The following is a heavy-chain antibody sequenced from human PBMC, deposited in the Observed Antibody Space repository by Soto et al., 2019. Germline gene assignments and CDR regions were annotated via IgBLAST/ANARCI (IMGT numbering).Heavy chain of an antibody. V-gene: IGHV1-18*04. CDR1: GYTFTSYG. CDR2: ISAYNGNT. CDR3: ARDPITTGYSYCMDV. Sequence: ASVKVSCKASGYTFTSYGISWVRQAPGQGLEWMGWISAYNGNTNYAQKLQGRVTMTTDTSTSTAYMELRSLRSDDTAVYYCARDPITTGYSYCMDVSGPGTSVTVSS. J-gene: IGHJ6*02. D-gene: IGHD2-8*02.